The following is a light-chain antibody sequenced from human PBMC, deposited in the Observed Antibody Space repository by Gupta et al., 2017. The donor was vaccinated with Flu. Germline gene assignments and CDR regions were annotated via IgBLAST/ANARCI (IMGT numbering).Light chain of an antibody. V-gene: IGKV1-5*03. J-gene: IGKJ2*01. CDR3: QHYDSYPYT. CDR2: KAS. Sequence: GDVVTISCRASQNINTWLAWFHQKPGRAPKLLISKASILEDGVPTRFAGSGSGTQFSLTITNIQADDFASYYCQHYDSYPYTFGHGTKLEI. CDR1: QNINTW.